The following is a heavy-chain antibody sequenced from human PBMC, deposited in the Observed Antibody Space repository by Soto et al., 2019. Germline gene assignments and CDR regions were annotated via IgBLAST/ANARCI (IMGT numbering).Heavy chain of an antibody. CDR1: GDSITGRSHY. Sequence: SETLSLTCTISGDSITGRSHYWGWIRQPPGEGLQWIGNIHHSGSTSYNPSLKSRVTISVDTPKNQFSLKLTSVTAADTAVYYCAKTINYYGLGPFCWFATRAQRTPVTVSS. J-gene: IGHJ5*02. D-gene: IGHD3-10*01. CDR2: IHHSGST. CDR3: AKTINYYGLGPFCWFAT. V-gene: IGHV4-39*01.